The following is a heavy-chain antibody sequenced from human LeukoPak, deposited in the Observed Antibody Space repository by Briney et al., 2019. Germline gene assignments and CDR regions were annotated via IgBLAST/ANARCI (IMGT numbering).Heavy chain of an antibody. D-gene: IGHD3-16*01. J-gene: IGHJ4*02. V-gene: IGHV5-51*01. CDR1: GYSFITYW. CDR3: VKAITFGGVTFDS. Sequence: GESLKISCKGSGYSFITYWIGWVRQMPGKGLEWMGTIYPGDSDTRYGPSFRGQVTISADKSISTAYLQWSSLTASDTAMYYCVKAITFGGVTFDSWGQGTLVTVSS. CDR2: IYPGDSDT.